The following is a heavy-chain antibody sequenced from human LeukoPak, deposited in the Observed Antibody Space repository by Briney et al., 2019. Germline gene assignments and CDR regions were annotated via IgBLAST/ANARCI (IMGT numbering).Heavy chain of an antibody. CDR3: ARIYGDYRYYFDY. Sequence: GGSLRLSCAASGFTFSDYYMSWIRQAPGKGLEWVPYISGSSSYTNYADSVKGRFTISRDSARNSLYLQVNSLRVEDTAVYYCARIYGDYRYYFDYWGQGTLVTVSS. D-gene: IGHD4-17*01. CDR2: ISGSSSYT. V-gene: IGHV3-11*06. J-gene: IGHJ4*02. CDR1: GFTFSDYY.